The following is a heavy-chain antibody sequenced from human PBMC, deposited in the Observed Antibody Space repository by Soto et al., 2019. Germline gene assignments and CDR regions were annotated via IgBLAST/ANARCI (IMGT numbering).Heavy chain of an antibody. CDR3: ARDSWSGYSTSNYYGMDV. V-gene: IGHV1-3*01. Sequence: QVQLVQSGAEVKKPWASVKASCKASGYTFTSYAMHWVRQAPGQRLEWMGWINAGNGNTKYSQKFQGRVTITRDTTASTAYMELSSLRSEDTPVYYCARDSWSGYSTSNYYGMDVWGQGTTVTVSS. CDR2: INAGNGNT. D-gene: IGHD3-3*01. CDR1: GYTFTSYA. J-gene: IGHJ6*02.